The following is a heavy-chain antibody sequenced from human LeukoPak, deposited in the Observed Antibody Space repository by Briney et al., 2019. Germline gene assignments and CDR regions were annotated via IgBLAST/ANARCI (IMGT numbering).Heavy chain of an antibody. J-gene: IGHJ6*03. V-gene: IGHV1-18*01. D-gene: IGHD6-6*01. CDR1: GHTFTSSG. CDR2: ISAYNGNT. Sequence: ASVRVSCKASGHTFTSSGISWVRQAPGQGLEWMGWISAYNGNTNYAQKLQGRVTMTTDTSTSTAYMELRSLRSDDTAVYYCARDSTSIAARPDYYYYMDVWGKGTTVTVSS. CDR3: ARDSTSIAARPDYYYYMDV.